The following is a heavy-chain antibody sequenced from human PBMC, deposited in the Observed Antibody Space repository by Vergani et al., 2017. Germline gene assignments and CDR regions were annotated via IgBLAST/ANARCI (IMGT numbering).Heavy chain of an antibody. CDR2: ISGSADST. Sequence: VQLVESGGGVVQHGRSLRLSCAASGFTFSSYGMHWVRQAPGKGLEWVSAISGSADSTYYADSVKGRFTISRDNAKNSLYLQMNSLRAEDTAVYYCARATDYGDFFDYWGQGTLVTVSS. V-gene: IGHV3-21*01. CDR3: ARATDYGDFFDY. D-gene: IGHD4-17*01. CDR1: GFTFSSYG. J-gene: IGHJ4*02.